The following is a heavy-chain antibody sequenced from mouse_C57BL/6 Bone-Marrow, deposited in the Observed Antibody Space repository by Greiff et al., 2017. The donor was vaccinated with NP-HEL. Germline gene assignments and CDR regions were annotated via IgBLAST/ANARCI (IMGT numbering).Heavy chain of an antibody. CDR2: IDPSDSYT. D-gene: IGHD1-1*01. CDR3: AREDYYERYFDV. J-gene: IGHJ1*03. CDR1: GYTFTSYW. V-gene: IGHV1-69*01. Sequence: QVQLQQPGAELVMPGASVKLSCKASGYTFTSYWMHWVKQRPGQGLEWIGEIDPSDSYTNYNQKFKGKSTLTVDKSYSTAYMQLSSLTSEDSAVYYFAREDYYERYFDVWGTGTTVTVSS.